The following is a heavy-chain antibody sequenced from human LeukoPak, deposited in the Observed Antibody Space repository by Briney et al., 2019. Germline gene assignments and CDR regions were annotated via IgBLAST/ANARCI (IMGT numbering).Heavy chain of an antibody. V-gene: IGHV1-18*01. D-gene: IGHD4-23*01. CDR1: GYTFTSYG. CDR2: ISAYNGNT. CDR3: ARLVSSRKPNAFDI. J-gene: IGHJ3*02. Sequence: ASVKVSCKASGYTFTSYGISWVRQAPGQGLEWMGWISAYNGNTNYAQKLQGRVTMTTDTSTSTAYMELRSLRSDDTAVYYCARLVSSRKPNAFDIWGQGTMVTVSS.